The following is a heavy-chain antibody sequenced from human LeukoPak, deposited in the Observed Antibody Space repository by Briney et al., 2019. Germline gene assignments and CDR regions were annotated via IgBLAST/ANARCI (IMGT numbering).Heavy chain of an antibody. V-gene: IGHV3-11*01. D-gene: IGHD4-17*01. CDR3: ARDHPDGDLDY. CDR1: GFTFSDYY. CDR2: ISSSGSTI. Sequence: GGSLRLSCAASGFTFSDYYMSWIRQAPGKGLEWVSYISSSGSTIYYADSVKGRFTISRDNAKNSLYLQMNSLSAEDTAVYYCARDHPDGDLDYWGQGTLVTVSS. J-gene: IGHJ4*02.